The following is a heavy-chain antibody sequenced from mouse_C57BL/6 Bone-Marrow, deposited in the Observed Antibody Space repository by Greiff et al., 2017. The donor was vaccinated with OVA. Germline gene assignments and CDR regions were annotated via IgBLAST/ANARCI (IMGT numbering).Heavy chain of an antibody. CDR2: INPNNSGT. D-gene: IGHD1-1*01. CDR1: GYTFTDYN. CDR3: ALGVTTVVADFDY. J-gene: IGHJ2*01. V-gene: IGHV1-18*01. Sequence: EVQLQQSGPELVKPGASVKIPCKASGYTFTDYNMDWVKQSHGKSLEWIGDINPNNSGTIYNQKFKGKATLTVDKSSSTAYMELRSLTSEDTAVYYCALGVTTVVADFDYWGQGTTLTVSS.